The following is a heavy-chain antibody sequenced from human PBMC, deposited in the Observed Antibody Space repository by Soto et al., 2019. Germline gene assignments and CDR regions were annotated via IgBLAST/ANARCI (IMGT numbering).Heavy chain of an antibody. CDR3: ARGRWEQQLFNYYGMDV. CDR2: MNPNSGNT. J-gene: IGHJ6*02. D-gene: IGHD6-13*01. V-gene: IGHV1-8*01. CDR1: GYTFTSYD. Sequence: DSVKVSCKASGYTFTSYDIKWVRQATGQGLEWMGWMNPNSGNTGYAQKFQGRVTMTRNTSISTAYMELSSLRSEDTAVYYCARGRWEQQLFNYYGMDVWGQGTTVTV.